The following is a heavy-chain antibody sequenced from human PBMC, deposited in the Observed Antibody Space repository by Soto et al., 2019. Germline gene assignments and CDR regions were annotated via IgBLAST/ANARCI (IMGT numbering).Heavy chain of an antibody. CDR3: ARGLGYCSGGRCSLTVGY. J-gene: IGHJ4*02. CDR1: GYTFTSYG. D-gene: IGHD2-15*01. CDR2: ISAYNGNT. V-gene: IGHV1-18*01. Sequence: ASVKVSCKASGYTFTSYGISWVRQAPGQGLEWMGWISAYNGNTNYAQKLQGRVTMTTDTSTSTAYMELRSLRSDDTAVYYCARGLGYCSGGRCSLTVGYWGQGTLLTVYS.